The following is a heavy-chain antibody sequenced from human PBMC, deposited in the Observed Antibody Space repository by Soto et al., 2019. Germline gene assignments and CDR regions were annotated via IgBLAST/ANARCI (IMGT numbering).Heavy chain of an antibody. CDR1: GGSISSSSYY. J-gene: IGHJ3*02. D-gene: IGHD3-22*01. Sequence: QLQLQESGPGLVKPSETLSLTCTVSGGSISSSSYYWGWIRQPPGKGLEWIGSIYYSGSTYYNPSLKSRVTISVYTSKNQFSLKLSSVTAADTAVYYCARRNYYSSGYYGWGAFDIWGQGTMVTVSS. CDR3: ARRNYYSSGYYGWGAFDI. V-gene: IGHV4-39*01. CDR2: IYYSGST.